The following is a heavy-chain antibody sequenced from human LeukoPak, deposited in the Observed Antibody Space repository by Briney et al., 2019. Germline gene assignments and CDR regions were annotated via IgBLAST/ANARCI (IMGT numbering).Heavy chain of an antibody. D-gene: IGHD3-10*01. CDR2: INPNSGGT. J-gene: IGHJ5*02. V-gene: IGHV1-2*02. CDR3: ARVYGSGSYYNH. CDR1: GYTFTGYF. Sequence: ASVKVSCKASGYTFTGYFMRWVRQAPGQGLEWMGWINPNSGGTVYAQKFQGRVTMTRDTSITTAYMDLSSLRSDDTAVYYCARVYGSGSYYNHWGQGTLVTVSS.